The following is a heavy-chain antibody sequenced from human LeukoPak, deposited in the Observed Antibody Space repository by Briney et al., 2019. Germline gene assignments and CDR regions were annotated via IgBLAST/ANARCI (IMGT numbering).Heavy chain of an antibody. CDR2: ISGSXGST. Sequence: ISGSXGSTYYADXXXXXXXXSRDNSKNTLYLQMNSLRAEDTALYYCAKGTMVTTYNWDHCGQGTLVTVSS. J-gene: IGHJ4*02. V-gene: IGHV3-23*01. D-gene: IGHD4-17*01. CDR3: AKGTMVTTYNWDH.